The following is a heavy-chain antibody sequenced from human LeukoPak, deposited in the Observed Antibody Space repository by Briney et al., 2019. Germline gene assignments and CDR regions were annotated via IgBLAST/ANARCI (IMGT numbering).Heavy chain of an antibody. V-gene: IGHV4-34*01. Sequence: SETLSLTCAVYGGSFSGKYWTWIRQPPHKGLEWIGEITHSGSTYYNPSLKSRVTISVDTSRNQFSLKLNSVTAADTAVYYCARGDYDILTGYPYYYYYGMDVWGQGTTVTVSS. J-gene: IGHJ6*02. D-gene: IGHD3-9*01. CDR2: ITHSGST. CDR1: GGSFSGKY. CDR3: ARGDYDILTGYPYYYYYGMDV.